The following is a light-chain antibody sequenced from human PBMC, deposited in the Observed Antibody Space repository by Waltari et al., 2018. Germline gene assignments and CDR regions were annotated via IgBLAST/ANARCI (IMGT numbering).Light chain of an antibody. J-gene: IGLJ2*01. CDR2: EAT. CDR3: CSYAGENTMI. V-gene: IGLV2-23*01. CDR1: YSDIGNYDL. Sequence: SALTQPASVSGSPGQSVTISCTGTYSDIGNYDLVSWYQQYPGKAPRLIIYEATSRPSWVSNRFSASKSGNTASLTISGLQTEDEAHYYCCSYAGENTMIFGGGTRLTVL.